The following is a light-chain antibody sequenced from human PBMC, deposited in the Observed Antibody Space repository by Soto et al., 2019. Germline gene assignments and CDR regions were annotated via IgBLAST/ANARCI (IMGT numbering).Light chain of an antibody. V-gene: IGLV2-14*01. CDR2: EAT. CDR3: TSYTSTSPYV. CDR1: SSDIGRYNF. Sequence: QSVLTQPASMSGSPGQSITISCTGTSSDIGRYNFVSWYQHHPGKAPKLIIYEATKRPSGVSYRFSGSKSGNTASLTISGLHAEDEAYYYCTSYTSTSPYVFGTGTKLTVL. J-gene: IGLJ1*01.